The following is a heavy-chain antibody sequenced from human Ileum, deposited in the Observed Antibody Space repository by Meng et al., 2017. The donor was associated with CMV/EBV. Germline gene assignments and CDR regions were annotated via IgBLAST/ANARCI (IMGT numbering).Heavy chain of an antibody. D-gene: IGHD2-2*02. CDR1: GFSVSENY. Sequence: GGSLRLSCGAASGFSVSENYMNWVRQAPGKGLEWVSAISGSGGSTYYADSVKGRFTISRDKSKNTLYLQMNSLRAEDTAVYYCAKDACSGTSCYKEKVGWGQGTLVTVSS. V-gene: IGHV3-23*01. J-gene: IGHJ4*02. CDR2: ISGSGGST. CDR3: AKDACSGTSCYKEKVG.